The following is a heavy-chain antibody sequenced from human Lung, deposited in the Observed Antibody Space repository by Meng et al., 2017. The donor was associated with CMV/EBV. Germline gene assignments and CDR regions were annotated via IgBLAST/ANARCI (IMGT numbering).Heavy chain of an antibody. J-gene: IGHJ4*03. CDR2: VNPYNGDG. V-gene: IGHV1-8*02. D-gene: IGHD4-17*01. CDR1: GGTFSSYA. Sequence: ASXXVSCKASGGTFSSYAISWVRQAPGQGLEWMGWVNPYNGDGGYAQRFQGRVTVTTDTSINTAYLELTSLRSDDTAVYYCVRAVHGLEIWGQGNPVTVSS. CDR3: VRAVHGLEI.